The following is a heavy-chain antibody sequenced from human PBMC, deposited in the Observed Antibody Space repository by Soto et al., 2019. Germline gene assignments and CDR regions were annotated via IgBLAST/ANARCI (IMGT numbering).Heavy chain of an antibody. CDR2: IYYSGST. J-gene: IGHJ6*02. V-gene: IGHV4-61*01. CDR1: GGSVSSGSYH. Sequence: RSLTCTVSGGSVSSGSYHWTWIRQPPGKGLEWIGYIYYSGSTNYNPSLKSRVTISVDTSKNQFSLKLSSVTAADTAVYYCARDNMRARDGMDVWGQGTTVTVSS. D-gene: IGHD3-16*01. CDR3: ARDNMRARDGMDV.